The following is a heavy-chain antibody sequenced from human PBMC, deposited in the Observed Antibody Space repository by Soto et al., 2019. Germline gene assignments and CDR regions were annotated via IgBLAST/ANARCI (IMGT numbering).Heavy chain of an antibody. Sequence: QVTLKESGPVLVKPTETLTLTCTVSGLSLSNGRLGVSGIRQPPGKALEWLAHIFSNDDKSYSTSLKSRLTISKTTSRSQVVLTMTNMDPVDSATYYCALIKDCSRTDCYLAPFDPWGQGTLVTVSS. V-gene: IGHV2-26*01. CDR2: IFSNDDK. J-gene: IGHJ5*02. D-gene: IGHD2-2*01. CDR3: ALIKDCSRTDCYLAPFDP. CDR1: GLSLSNGRLG.